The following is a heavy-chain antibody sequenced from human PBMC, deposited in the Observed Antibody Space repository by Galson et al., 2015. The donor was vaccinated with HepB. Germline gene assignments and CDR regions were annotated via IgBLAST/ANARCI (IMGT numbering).Heavy chain of an antibody. V-gene: IGHV4-34*01. J-gene: IGHJ3*02. CDR1: GGSFSSYY. CDR2: INHSGST. CDR3: ARDFSQYYYDSSGSAFDI. D-gene: IGHD3-22*01. Sequence: SETLSLTCAVYGGSFSSYYWSWIRQPPGKGLEWIGEINHSGSTNYNPSLKSRVTISVDTSKNQFSLKLSSVTAADTAVYYCARDFSQYYYDSSGSAFDIWGQGTMVTVSS.